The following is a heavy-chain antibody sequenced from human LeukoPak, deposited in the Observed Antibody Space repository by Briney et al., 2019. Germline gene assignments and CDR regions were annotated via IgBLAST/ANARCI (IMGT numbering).Heavy chain of an antibody. D-gene: IGHD3-10*01. CDR2: IGETGSRT. CDR1: GFIFSNYA. J-gene: IGHJ4*02. V-gene: IGHV3-23*01. Sequence: PGGSLRLSCATSGFIFSNYAMSWVRQAPGKGLEWVSTIGETGSRTHYVDSVKGRFTISRDNSKNTLYSRMNSLRAEDTAIYYCAKESWRFDSWGQGTLVTVSS. CDR3: AKESWRFDS.